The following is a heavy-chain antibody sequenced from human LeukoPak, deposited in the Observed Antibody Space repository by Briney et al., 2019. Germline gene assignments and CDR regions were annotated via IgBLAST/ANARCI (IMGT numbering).Heavy chain of an antibody. J-gene: IGHJ6*03. CDR1: GYSISSGYY. D-gene: IGHD3-10*01. V-gene: IGHV4-38-2*02. CDR3: ARNRGHNMEV. Sequence: SETLSLTCTVSGYSISSGYYWGWIRQPPGKGLEWIGEIYHSGSTNYNPSLKSRVTISVDKSKNQFSLKLTSVTAADTAVYYCARNRGHNMEVWGRRTPVTVSS. CDR2: IYHSGST.